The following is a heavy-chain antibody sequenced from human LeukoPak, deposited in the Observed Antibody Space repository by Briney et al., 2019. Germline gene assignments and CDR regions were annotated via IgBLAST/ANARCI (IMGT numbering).Heavy chain of an antibody. V-gene: IGHV1-18*01. CDR3: ARMYYYGSSGPNWFDP. Sequence: ASVKVSCKASGYTFTSYGITWVRQAPGQGLEWMGWISAYSGNTNYAQKLQGRVTMTTDTSTSTAYMELRSLRSDDTAVYYCARMYYYGSSGPNWFDPWGQGTLVTVSS. J-gene: IGHJ5*02. D-gene: IGHD3-22*01. CDR2: ISAYSGNT. CDR1: GYTFTSYG.